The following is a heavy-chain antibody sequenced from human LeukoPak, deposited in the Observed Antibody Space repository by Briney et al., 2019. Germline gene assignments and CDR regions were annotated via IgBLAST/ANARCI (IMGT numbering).Heavy chain of an antibody. J-gene: IGHJ5*02. V-gene: IGHV3-30-3*01. CDR3: ARGTAEGVVVPAATKNWFDP. CDR2: TSSDLNVK. Sequence: GGSLRLSCAASGFTFRNYVIHWVRQAPGKGLEWVAVTSSDLNVKLYADSVKGRFTISRDNAKNSLYLQMNSLRDEDTAVYYCARGTAEGVVVPAATKNWFDPWGQGTLVTVSS. CDR1: GFTFRNYV. D-gene: IGHD2-2*01.